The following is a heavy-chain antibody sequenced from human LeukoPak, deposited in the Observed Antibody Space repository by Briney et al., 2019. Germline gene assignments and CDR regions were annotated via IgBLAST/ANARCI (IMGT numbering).Heavy chain of an antibody. Sequence: SETLSLTCAVYGGSFSGYYWSWIRQPPGKGLEWIGEINHSGSTNYNPSLKSRVTISVDTSKNQFSLKLSSVTAADTAVYYCASEIGAAGTSHYYGMDVWGQGTTVTVSS. V-gene: IGHV4-34*01. CDR3: ASEIGAAGTSHYYGMDV. D-gene: IGHD6-13*01. J-gene: IGHJ6*02. CDR2: INHSGST. CDR1: GGSFSGYY.